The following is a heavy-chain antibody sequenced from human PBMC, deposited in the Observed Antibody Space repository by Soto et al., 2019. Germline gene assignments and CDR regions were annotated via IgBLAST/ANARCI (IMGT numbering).Heavy chain of an antibody. D-gene: IGHD4-4*01. CDR2: IYYSGSP. Sequence: SETLSLTCTVSGGSISSYYWSWIRQPPGKGLEWIGYIYYSGSPNYSPSLESRVTISEDTSKNQFSLKLSSVTAADTAIYYCADGIDDYNGWYFDLWGRGTLVTVSS. CDR1: GGSISSYY. J-gene: IGHJ2*01. CDR3: ADGIDDYNGWYFDL. V-gene: IGHV4-59*01.